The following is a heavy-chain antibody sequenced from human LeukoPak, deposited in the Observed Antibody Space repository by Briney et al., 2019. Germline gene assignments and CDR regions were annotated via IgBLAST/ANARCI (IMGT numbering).Heavy chain of an antibody. D-gene: IGHD2-15*01. Sequence: GRSLRLYCAASGFTFSSYGMHWVRQAPGKGLEWVAVISYDGSNKYYADSVRGRFTISRDNSKNTLYLQMNSLRAEDTAVYYCAKVAEVVVAASPMDVWGQGTTVTVSS. CDR2: ISYDGSNK. CDR3: AKVAEVVVAASPMDV. V-gene: IGHV3-30*18. J-gene: IGHJ6*02. CDR1: GFTFSSYG.